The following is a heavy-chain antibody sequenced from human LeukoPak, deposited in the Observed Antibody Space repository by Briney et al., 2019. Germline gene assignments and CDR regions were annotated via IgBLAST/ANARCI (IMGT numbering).Heavy chain of an antibody. V-gene: IGHV3-30*02. Sequence: GGSLRLSCVASGFTFSNYGMHWVCQAPGKGLEWVAFIEYDGTDTHFADSVRGRFTISRDNSEDTLYLQIITLRAVDTAVYYCARNRLRATATYMDVWGKGTTVTVSS. D-gene: IGHD2-15*01. J-gene: IGHJ6*04. CDR2: IEYDGTDT. CDR1: GFTFSNYG. CDR3: ARNRLRATATYMDV.